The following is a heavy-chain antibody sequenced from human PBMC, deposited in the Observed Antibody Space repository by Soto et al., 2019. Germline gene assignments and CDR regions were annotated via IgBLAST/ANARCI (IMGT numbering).Heavy chain of an antibody. Sequence: PGGSLSPSCEASGFTFSNFGMNWVRQAPGKGLEWVARVWYDGSRKYYVDSVKGRFTISRDNSKETVYLQMNSLRAEDTGVYYCAREIDSNYDGMDVWGQGTTVTVSS. CDR2: VWYDGSRK. D-gene: IGHD4-4*01. V-gene: IGHV3-33*01. CDR3: AREIDSNYDGMDV. CDR1: GFTFSNFG. J-gene: IGHJ6*02.